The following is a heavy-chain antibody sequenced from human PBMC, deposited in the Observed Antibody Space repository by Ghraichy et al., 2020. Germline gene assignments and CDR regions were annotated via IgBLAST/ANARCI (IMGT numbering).Heavy chain of an antibody. CDR1: GGSISSGDYY. CDR3: ASSSRRYGDYFDY. CDR2: IYYSGST. Sequence: SETLSLTCTVSGGSISSGDYYWSWIRQPPGKGLEWIGYIYYSGSTYYNPSLKSRVTISVDTSKNQFSLKLSSVTAADTAVYYCASSSRRYGDYFDYWGQGTLVTVSS. D-gene: IGHD4-17*01. V-gene: IGHV4-30-4*01. J-gene: IGHJ4*02.